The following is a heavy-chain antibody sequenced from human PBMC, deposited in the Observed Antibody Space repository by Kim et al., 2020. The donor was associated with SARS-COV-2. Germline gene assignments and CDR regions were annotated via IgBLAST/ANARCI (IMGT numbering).Heavy chain of an antibody. CDR2: IIPIFGTA. CDR3: ARDHVDNEYFDY. J-gene: IGHJ4*02. V-gene: IGHV1-69*13. CDR1: GGTFSSYA. D-gene: IGHD5-12*01. Sequence: SVKVSCKASGGTFSSYAISWVRQAPGQGLEWMGGIIPIFGTANYAQKFQGRVTITADESTSTAYMELSSMRSEDTAVYYCARDHVDNEYFDYWGQGTLVTVSS.